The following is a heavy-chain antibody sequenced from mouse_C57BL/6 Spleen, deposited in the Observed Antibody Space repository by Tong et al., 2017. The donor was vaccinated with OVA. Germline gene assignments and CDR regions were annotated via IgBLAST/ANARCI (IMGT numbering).Heavy chain of an antibody. J-gene: IGHJ2*01. CDR1: GFTFSSYA. CDR2: ISSGGGST. V-gene: IGHV5-12-1*01. Sequence: EVQLQESGGGLVKPGGSLKLSCAASGFTFSSYAMSWVRQTPEKRLEWVAYISSGGGSTYYPDTVKGRFTISRDNAKNTLYLKMSSLKSEDTAMYYCARQPTIGFDYWGQGTTLTVSS. CDR3: ARQPTIGFDY. D-gene: IGHD2-14*01.